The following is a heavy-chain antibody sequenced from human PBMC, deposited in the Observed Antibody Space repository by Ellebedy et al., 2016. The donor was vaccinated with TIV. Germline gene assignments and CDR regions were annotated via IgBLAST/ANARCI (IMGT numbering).Heavy chain of an antibody. D-gene: IGHD3-3*01. CDR1: GYTFTTYY. Sequence: AASVKVSCKASGYTFTTYYMHWVRQAPGQGLEWMGMISPSGGRASYAQKFQGRVSMTSDTSTSTAYMELRSLRSEDTAVYYCAREYYDFNSFDPWGQGTLVTVSS. CDR3: AREYYDFNSFDP. J-gene: IGHJ5*02. V-gene: IGHV1-46*01. CDR2: ISPSGGRA.